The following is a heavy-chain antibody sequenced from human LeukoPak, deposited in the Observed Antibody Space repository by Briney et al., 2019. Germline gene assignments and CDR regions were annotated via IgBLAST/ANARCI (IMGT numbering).Heavy chain of an antibody. V-gene: IGHV4-39*07. CDR1: GGSISSSSYY. D-gene: IGHD2-2*01. J-gene: IGHJ6*02. CDR2: IYYSGNT. CDR3: ARDAGYQLSRRDYYAMDV. Sequence: PSETLSLTCTVSGGSISSSSYYWGWVRQPPGKGLEWIGSIYYSGNTYYNPSLKSRVNISVDTSKNQFSLRLNSVTAADTAVYYCARDAGYQLSRRDYYAMDVWGQGTTVTVSS.